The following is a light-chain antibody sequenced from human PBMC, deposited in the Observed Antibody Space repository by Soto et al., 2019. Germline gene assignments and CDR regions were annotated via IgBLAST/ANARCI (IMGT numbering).Light chain of an antibody. Sequence: QSVLAQPRSVSGSPAQSVTISCTGTSSDVGGFNYVSWYQQHPGKAHKLMIYDVTERPSGVPDRFSGSKSGNTASLTIFGLQAEDEADYYCCSYGGTDTFRVFGGGTKVTVL. V-gene: IGLV2-11*01. J-gene: IGLJ3*02. CDR3: CSYGGTDTFRV. CDR2: DVT. CDR1: SSDVGGFNY.